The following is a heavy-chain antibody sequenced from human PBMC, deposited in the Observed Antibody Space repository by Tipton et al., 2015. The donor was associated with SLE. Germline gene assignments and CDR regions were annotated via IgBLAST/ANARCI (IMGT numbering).Heavy chain of an antibody. CDR3: ARAVNKWSTASSEFDY. J-gene: IGHJ4*02. CDR1: GDSISSSY. V-gene: IGHV4-59*08. D-gene: IGHD1-26*01. CDR2: ISDGGGT. Sequence: TLSLTCIVSGDSISSSYWIWIRQPPGKGLEWIGYISDGGGTNHNPSLKSRVTISVDPAKNQFSLKLTSVTAADTAVYYCARAVNKWSTASSEFDYWGQGTLVTVSS.